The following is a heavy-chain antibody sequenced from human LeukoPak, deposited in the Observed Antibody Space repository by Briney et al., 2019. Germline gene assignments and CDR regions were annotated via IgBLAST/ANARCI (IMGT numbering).Heavy chain of an antibody. Sequence: SETLSLTCTVSGGSISSSSYYWGWIRQPPGKGLEWNGSIYYSGSTYYNPSLKSRVTISVDTSKNQFSLKLSSVTAADTAVYYCARPKRSSSWYYSSFDYWGQGTLVTVSS. J-gene: IGHJ4*02. CDR3: ARPKRSSSWYYSSFDY. D-gene: IGHD6-13*01. CDR2: IYYSGST. CDR1: GGSISSSSYY. V-gene: IGHV4-39*01.